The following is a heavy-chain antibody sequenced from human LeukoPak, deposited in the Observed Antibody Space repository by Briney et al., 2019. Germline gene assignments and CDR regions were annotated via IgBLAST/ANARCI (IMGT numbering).Heavy chain of an antibody. V-gene: IGHV1-46*01. J-gene: IGHJ4*02. CDR1: GYTFTSYY. Sequence: ASVKVSCKASGYTFTSYYMHWVRQAPGQGLEWMGIISPSGGSTSYVQKFQGRVTMIRDTSTSTVYMELSSLRSEDTAVYYCARDFDSSGYYSYWGQGTLVTVSS. CDR2: ISPSGGST. CDR3: ARDFDSSGYYSY. D-gene: IGHD3-22*01.